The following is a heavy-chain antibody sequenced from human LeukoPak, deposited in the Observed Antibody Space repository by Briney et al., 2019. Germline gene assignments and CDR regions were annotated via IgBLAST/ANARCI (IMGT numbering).Heavy chain of an antibody. CDR1: GGSVNSYY. CDR2: IYTTGRT. D-gene: IGHD7-27*01. J-gene: IGHJ3*02. V-gene: IGHV4-4*09. Sequence: SETLSLTCSVSGGSVNSYYWSWLRQPPGKGLEWIGYIYTTGRTNYNPSLKSQVTISVDTSKNQFSLKLSSVTAADTAVYYCAKILGSGVWYGFDIWGQGTMVTVSS. CDR3: AKILGSGVWYGFDI.